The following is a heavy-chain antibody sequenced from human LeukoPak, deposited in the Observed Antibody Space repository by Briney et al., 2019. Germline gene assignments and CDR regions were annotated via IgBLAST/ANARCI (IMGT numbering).Heavy chain of an antibody. J-gene: IGHJ4*02. CDR3: ARSGSGWYPDNYFDY. V-gene: IGHV2-70*11. CDR2: IDWDDDK. Sequence: ESGPTLLKPTQTLTLTCTFSGFSLSTSGMCVSWIRQPPGKALEWLSRIDWDDDKYYSTSLKTRLTISKDTSKNQVVLTMTNMDPVDTATYYCARSGSGWYPDNYFDYWGQGTLVTVSS. D-gene: IGHD6-19*01. CDR1: GFSLSTSGMC.